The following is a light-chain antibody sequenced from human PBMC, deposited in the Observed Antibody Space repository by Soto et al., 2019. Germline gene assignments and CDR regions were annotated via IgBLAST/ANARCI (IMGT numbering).Light chain of an antibody. V-gene: IGKV1-5*03. CDR3: QHSNDSVGDP. Sequence: DIQMTQAPSTLSASVGDRVTITCRPSQSISTWLAWYQQKPGTAPKLLIYAASTLQSGVPSRFSGSRSGTEFARAGGSLHPDDFADYYSQHSNDSVGDPFGQGT. CDR2: AAS. J-gene: IGKJ2*01. CDR1: QSISTW.